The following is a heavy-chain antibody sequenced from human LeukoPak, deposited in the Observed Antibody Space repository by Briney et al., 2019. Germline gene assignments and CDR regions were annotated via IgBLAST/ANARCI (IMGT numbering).Heavy chain of an antibody. V-gene: IGHV4-39*07. D-gene: IGHD1-26*01. Sequence: SETLSLTCTVSGGSISSSSYYWGWIRQPPGKGLEWIGSIYYSGSTYYNPSLKSRVTISVDTSKNQFSLKLSSVTAADTAVYYCARDTVGATTSTDYWGQGTLVTVSS. CDR1: GGSISSSSYY. CDR2: IYYSGST. J-gene: IGHJ4*02. CDR3: ARDTVGATTSTDY.